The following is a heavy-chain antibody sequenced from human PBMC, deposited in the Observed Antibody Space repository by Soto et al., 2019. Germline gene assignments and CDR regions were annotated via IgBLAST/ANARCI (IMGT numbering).Heavy chain of an antibody. CDR3: ARMASSGSLNWFDP. D-gene: IGHD3-10*01. CDR2: MNPGSGNT. Sequence: ASVKVSCKASGYTFTNYEINWLRQATGQGLEWMGWMNPGSGNTGYAHKFQGRVTMTRNISISTSYMELSRLGSDDTTIYYCARMASSGSLNWFDPWGQGTLVTSPQ. V-gene: IGHV1-8*01. CDR1: GYTFTNYE. J-gene: IGHJ5*02.